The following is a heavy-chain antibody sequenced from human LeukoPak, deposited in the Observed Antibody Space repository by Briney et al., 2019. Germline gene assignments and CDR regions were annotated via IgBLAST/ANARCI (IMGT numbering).Heavy chain of an antibody. V-gene: IGHV3-30-3*01. D-gene: IGHD2-21*02. J-gene: IGHJ3*01. Sequence: GGSLRLSCTASGFIFSNFAMHWVRQAPGKGLEWLAFISHEGGDTKYTDSVKGRFTVSRDNSYNTVFLQMNTLKFEDTSVYYCARDWDPLPTAIGSAAFDLWDQGTLVTVSS. CDR2: ISHEGGDT. CDR3: ARDWDPLPTAIGSAAFDL. CDR1: GFIFSNFA.